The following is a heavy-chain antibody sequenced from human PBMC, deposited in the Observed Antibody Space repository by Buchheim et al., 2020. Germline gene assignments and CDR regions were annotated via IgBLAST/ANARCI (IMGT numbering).Heavy chain of an antibody. CDR2: IWYDGSNK. V-gene: IGHV3-33*01. Sequence: VQLLESGGGVVQPGRSVRLSCAASGFTFSSYGMHWVRQAPGKGLEWVGVIWYDGSNKYYADSVKGRFTISRDNSKNTLYLQMKSLSAEDTAVYYCARGPGDFDIWGQGT. D-gene: IGHD4-17*01. J-gene: IGHJ3*02. CDR1: GFTFSSYG. CDR3: ARGPGDFDI.